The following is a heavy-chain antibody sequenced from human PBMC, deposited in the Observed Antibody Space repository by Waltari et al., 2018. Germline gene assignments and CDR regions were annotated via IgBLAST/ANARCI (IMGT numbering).Heavy chain of an antibody. J-gene: IGHJ3*02. V-gene: IGHV4-30-2*01. CDR1: GGSISSGGYS. D-gene: IGHD3-3*01. CDR3: ASSLGYYDFWSGYYSGAFDI. Sequence: QLQLQESGSGLVKPSQTLSLTCAVSGGSISSGGYSWSWIRQPPGKGLEWIGYIYHSGSTYYNPSLKSRVTISVDRSKNQFSLKLSSVTAADTAVYYCASSLGYYDFWSGYYSGAFDIWGQGTMVTVSS. CDR2: IYHSGST.